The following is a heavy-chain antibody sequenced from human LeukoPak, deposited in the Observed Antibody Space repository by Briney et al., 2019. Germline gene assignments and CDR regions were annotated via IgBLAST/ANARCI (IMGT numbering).Heavy chain of an antibody. Sequence: SVKVSFKASGGTFSSYAISWVRQAPGQGLEWMGGIIPIFGTANYAQKFQGRVAINADESTSTDYMELSSLRSEDTAVYYCAREDPNLHGVDYWGQGTLVTVSS. D-gene: IGHD1-14*01. CDR3: AREDPNLHGVDY. CDR1: GGTFSSYA. V-gene: IGHV1-69*13. J-gene: IGHJ4*02. CDR2: IIPIFGTA.